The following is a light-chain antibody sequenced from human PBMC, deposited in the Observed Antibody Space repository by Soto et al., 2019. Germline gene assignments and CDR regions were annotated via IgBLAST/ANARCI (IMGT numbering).Light chain of an antibody. CDR1: SSNIGNNY. CDR3: GTWDSSLSGGV. Sequence: QSVLTQPPSVSAARGQKVTISCSGSSSNIGNNYVSWYQQLPGTAPKVLIYDNNKRPSGIPDRFSGSKSGTSATLGITGLQTGDEADYYCGTWDSSLSGGVFGGGTNLTVL. CDR2: DNN. V-gene: IGLV1-51*01. J-gene: IGLJ3*02.